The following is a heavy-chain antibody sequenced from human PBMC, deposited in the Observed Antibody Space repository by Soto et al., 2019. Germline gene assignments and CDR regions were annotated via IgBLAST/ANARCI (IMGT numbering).Heavy chain of an antibody. CDR3: TTESLAGYYGSGSYYGGRYYYYMDV. CDR2: IKSKTDGGTT. CDR1: GFTFSNAW. Sequence: GGSLRLSCAASGFTFSNAWMSWVRQAPGKGLEWVGRIKSKTDGGTTDYAAPVKGRFTISRDDSKNTLYLQMNSLKTEDTAVYYCTTESLAGYYGSGSYYGGRYYYYMDVWGKGTTVTVSS. V-gene: IGHV3-15*01. J-gene: IGHJ6*03. D-gene: IGHD3-10*01.